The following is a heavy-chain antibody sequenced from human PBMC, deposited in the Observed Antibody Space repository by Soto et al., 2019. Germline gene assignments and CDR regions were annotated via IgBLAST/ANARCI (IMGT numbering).Heavy chain of an antibody. CDR2: IST. CDR3: AREAGCSGTNCNVYFDY. J-gene: IGHJ4*01. CDR1: GFTFSSYS. D-gene: IGHD2-15*01. V-gene: IGHV3-30*03. Sequence: GGSLRLSCAASGFTFSSYSMNWVRQAPGKGLEWVSYISTVYRDSVRGRFTISRDNSRNTLYLHMNSLTPEDTAVYYCAREAGCSGTNCNVYFDYWGLGTLVTVSS.